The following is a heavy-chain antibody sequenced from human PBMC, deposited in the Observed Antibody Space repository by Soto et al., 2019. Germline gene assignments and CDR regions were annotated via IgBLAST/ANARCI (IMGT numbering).Heavy chain of an antibody. CDR1: GGTFSSYA. J-gene: IGHJ4*02. D-gene: IGHD6-6*01. CDR2: IMPIIGTA. Sequence: QVQLVQSGAEVKKPGSSVKVSCKASGGTFSSYAINWVRQLPRQGLEWMGGIMPIIGTANYAQMFQSRVTITADESTSTAYMELSSLRSEDTAVYYCARGGYSSSYRLDYWGQGTLVTVSS. V-gene: IGHV1-69*01. CDR3: ARGGYSSSYRLDY.